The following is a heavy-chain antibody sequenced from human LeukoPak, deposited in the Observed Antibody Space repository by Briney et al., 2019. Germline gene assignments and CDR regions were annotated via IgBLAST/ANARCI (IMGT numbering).Heavy chain of an antibody. D-gene: IGHD3-22*01. Sequence: GASVKVSCKASGYTFTSYGISWVRQAPGQGLEWLGWISAYNGNTNYAQKLQGRVTMNTDTSTSTAYMELRSLRSDDTAVYYCATGDSSGYYPTFDYWGQGTLVTVSS. CDR1: GYTFTSYG. CDR3: ATGDSSGYYPTFDY. CDR2: ISAYNGNT. V-gene: IGHV1-18*01. J-gene: IGHJ4*02.